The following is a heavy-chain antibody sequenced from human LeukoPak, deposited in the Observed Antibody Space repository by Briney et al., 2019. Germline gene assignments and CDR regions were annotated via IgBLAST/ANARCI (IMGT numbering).Heavy chain of an antibody. D-gene: IGHD1-1*01. CDR1: GGSISSGNYY. CDR2: IYYSGST. V-gene: IGHV4-30-4*08. J-gene: IGHJ4*02. Sequence: SETLSLTCTVSGGSISSGNYYWSWIRQPPGKGLECIGYIYYSGSTYYNPSLKSRLTISVDTSKNQFSLKLSSVTAADTAVYYCASSPNWRRFDYWGQGTLVTVSS. CDR3: ASSPNWRRFDY.